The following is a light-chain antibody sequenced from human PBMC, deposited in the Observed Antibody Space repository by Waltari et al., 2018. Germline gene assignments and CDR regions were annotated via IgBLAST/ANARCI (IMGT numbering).Light chain of an antibody. CDR3: SSYSTSITPYV. J-gene: IGLJ1*01. V-gene: IGLV2-14*03. CDR1: SSNVGGYNH. Sequence: QSALTQPASVSGSPGQSITISCTGTSSNVGGYNHVPWYQQHPGKAPKLIIYDVSSRPSGVSNRFFGSKSGNTASLTISGLQAEDEAVYFCSSYSTSITPYVFGTGTKVTVL. CDR2: DVS.